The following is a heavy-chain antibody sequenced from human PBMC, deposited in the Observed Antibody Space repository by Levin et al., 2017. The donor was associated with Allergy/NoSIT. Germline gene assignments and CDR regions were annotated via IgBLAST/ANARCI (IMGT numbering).Heavy chain of an antibody. Sequence: GGSLRLSCAASGFTFSTYHMNWVRQAPGKGLEWVSYISGTGSTIYYADSVKGRFTISRDNAKNSLYLQMNSLRAEDTAVSYCASDPPVAIPPAAFDIWGQGTMVTVSS. D-gene: IGHD5-12*01. J-gene: IGHJ3*02. CDR1: GFTFSTYH. V-gene: IGHV3-48*01. CDR3: ASDPPVAIPPAAFDI. CDR2: ISGTGSTI.